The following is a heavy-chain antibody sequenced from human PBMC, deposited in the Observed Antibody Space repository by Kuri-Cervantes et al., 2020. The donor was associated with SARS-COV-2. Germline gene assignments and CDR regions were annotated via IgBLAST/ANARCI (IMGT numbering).Heavy chain of an antibody. V-gene: IGHV3-30*02. CDR3: ARDWRDIVVVPAAPPLHYMDV. D-gene: IGHD2-2*01. CDR2: IRYDGSNK. J-gene: IGHJ6*03. Sequence: GGSLRLSCAASGFTFSSYGMHWVRQAPGKGLEWVAFIRYDGSNKYYADSVKGRFTISRDNSKNTLYLQMNSLRADDTAVYYCARDWRDIVVVPAAPPLHYMDVWGKGTTVTVSS. CDR1: GFTFSSYG.